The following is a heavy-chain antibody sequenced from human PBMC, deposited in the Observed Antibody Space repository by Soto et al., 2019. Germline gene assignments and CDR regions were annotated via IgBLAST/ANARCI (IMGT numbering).Heavy chain of an antibody. J-gene: IGHJ4*02. CDR2: TYYRSKWSN. CDR3: ARNLPFDF. CDR1: GDSVSSNSAT. Sequence: SQTLSLTCAISGDSVSSNSATWNWIRQSPSRGLEWLGRTYYRSKWSNDYAVSVQGRITINPDTFNNQFSLHLSSVTPEDTAVYYCARNLPFDFWGQGILVTVSS. V-gene: IGHV6-1*01.